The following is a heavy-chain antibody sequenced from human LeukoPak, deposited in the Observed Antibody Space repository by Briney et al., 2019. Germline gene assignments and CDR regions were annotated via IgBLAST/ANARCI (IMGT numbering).Heavy chain of an antibody. Sequence: PGGSLRLSCAASGFTFSSYSMNWVRQAPGKGLEWVSSISSSSSYIYYADSVKGRFTISRDNAKNSLYLQMNSLRAEDTAVYYCAREGVRVYDSSGYPNDYWGQGTLVTVSS. D-gene: IGHD3-22*01. CDR2: ISSSSSYI. CDR1: GFTFSSYS. CDR3: AREGVRVYDSSGYPNDY. J-gene: IGHJ4*02. V-gene: IGHV3-21*04.